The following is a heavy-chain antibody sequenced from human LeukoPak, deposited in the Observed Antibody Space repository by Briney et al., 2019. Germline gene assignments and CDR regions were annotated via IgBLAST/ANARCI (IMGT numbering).Heavy chain of an antibody. J-gene: IGHJ1*01. Sequence: GASVKVSCKASGGTFSSYAISWVRQAPGQGLEWMGRIIPILGIANYAQKFQGRVTITADKSTSTAYMELSSLRSEDTAVYYCARDDGGSYLFEYFQHWGQGTLVTVSS. CDR2: IIPILGIA. CDR1: GGTFSSYA. V-gene: IGHV1-69*04. CDR3: ARDDGGSYLFEYFQH. D-gene: IGHD1-26*01.